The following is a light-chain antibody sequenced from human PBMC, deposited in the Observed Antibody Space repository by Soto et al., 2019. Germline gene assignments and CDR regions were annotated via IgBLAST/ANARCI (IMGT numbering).Light chain of an antibody. CDR1: QSVSSSY. CDR2: GAS. Sequence: EIVLTQSPGTLSLSPGERATLSCRASQSVSSSYLAWYQQKPGQAPRLLIYGASSRATGIPDRFSGSGSGTDFTLTISRLEPEDFAVYYCQHRNPFGQGTKLEIK. V-gene: IGKV3-20*01. J-gene: IGKJ2*01. CDR3: QHRNP.